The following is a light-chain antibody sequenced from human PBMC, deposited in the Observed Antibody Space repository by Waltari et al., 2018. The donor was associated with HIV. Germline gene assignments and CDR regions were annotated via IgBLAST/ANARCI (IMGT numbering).Light chain of an antibody. CDR2: EEG. J-gene: IGLJ3*02. V-gene: IGLV3-10*01. Sequence: SYELTQPPSVSVSPGQTARITCSGDALPKKNAYWYQQRSGQAPVLVIYEEGNRTSGNHERCYGASSGRKVALTISRAQVEDEADYYCYASDITSHQRVFGGWTNLTVL. CDR3: YASDITSHQRV. CDR1: ALPKKN.